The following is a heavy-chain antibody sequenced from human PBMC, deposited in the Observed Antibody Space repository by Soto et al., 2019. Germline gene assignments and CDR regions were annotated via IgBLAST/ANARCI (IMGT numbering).Heavy chain of an antibody. J-gene: IGHJ4*02. CDR3: ARDRGSYALDY. D-gene: IGHD1-26*01. Sequence: QVQLVQSGAEVKKPGASVKVSCKASGYTFTSYGISWVRQAPGQGLEWMGWIIAYNGKTNYAQKLHGRVTRTTDTSTSTASMELRSLRSEDTAVYYCARDRGSYALDYWGQGPLVTVSS. CDR2: IIAYNGKT. V-gene: IGHV1-18*01. CDR1: GYTFTSYG.